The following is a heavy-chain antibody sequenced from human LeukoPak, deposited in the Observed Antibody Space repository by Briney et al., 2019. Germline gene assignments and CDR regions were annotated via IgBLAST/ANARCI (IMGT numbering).Heavy chain of an antibody. CDR1: GGTFSSYA. CDR2: IIPIFGTA. Sequence: SVKVSCKASGGTFSSYAISWVRQAPGQGLEWMGGIIPIFGTANYAQKFQSRVTITTDESTSTAYMELSSLRSEDTAVYYCARGLDVRAAGTKYYYYYMDVWGKGTTVTVSS. J-gene: IGHJ6*03. D-gene: IGHD6-13*01. V-gene: IGHV1-69*05. CDR3: ARGLDVRAAGTKYYYYYMDV.